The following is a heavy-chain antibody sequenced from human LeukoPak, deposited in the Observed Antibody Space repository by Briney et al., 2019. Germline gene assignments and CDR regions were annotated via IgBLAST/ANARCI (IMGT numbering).Heavy chain of an antibody. CDR1: GGSFSGYY. V-gene: IGHV4-34*01. J-gene: IGHJ3*02. D-gene: IGHD1-26*01. CDR3: ARNIVGATTFCFDI. CDR2: IYYSGST. Sequence: PSETLSLTCAVYGGSFSGYYWSWIRQPPGKGLEGIGSIYYSGSTYYNPSLTSRVTISVDTSKNQFSLKLSSVTAADTGVYYCARNIVGATTFCFDIWGQGTMVTVSS.